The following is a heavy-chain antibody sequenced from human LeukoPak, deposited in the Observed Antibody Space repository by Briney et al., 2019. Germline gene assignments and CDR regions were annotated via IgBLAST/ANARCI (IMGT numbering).Heavy chain of an antibody. V-gene: IGHV3-30*01. CDR3: ARAGATYYYDSSGYYYVCAPHSCPSPYLDY. J-gene: IGHJ4*02. Sequence: GGSLRLSCAASGFTFSSYAMHWVRQAPGKGLEWVAVISYDGSNKYYADPVKGRFTISRDNSKNTLYLQMNSLRAEDTAVYYCARAGATYYYDSSGYYYVCAPHSCPSPYLDYWGQGTLVTVSS. CDR1: GFTFSSYA. CDR2: ISYDGSNK. D-gene: IGHD3-22*01.